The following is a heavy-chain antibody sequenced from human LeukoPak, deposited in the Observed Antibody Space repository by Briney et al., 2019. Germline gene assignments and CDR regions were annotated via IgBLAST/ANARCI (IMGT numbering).Heavy chain of an antibody. CDR1: GFTFSSYG. Sequence: GGSLRLSCAASGFTFSSYGMHWVRQAPGKGLEWVAFIRYDGSNKYYADSVKGRFTISRDNSKNTLYLQMNSLRAEDTAVYYCAKDRPVGIVGAAAGFDYWGQGTLVTVSS. D-gene: IGHD1-26*01. CDR2: IRYDGSNK. CDR3: AKDRPVGIVGAAAGFDY. J-gene: IGHJ4*02. V-gene: IGHV3-30*02.